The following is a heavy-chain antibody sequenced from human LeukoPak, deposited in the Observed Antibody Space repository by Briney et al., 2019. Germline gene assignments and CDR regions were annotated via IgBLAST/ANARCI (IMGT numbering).Heavy chain of an antibody. Sequence: GGSLRLSCAASGFTFSDYWMHRVRQAPGKGLVWVSRVSSDGGSTNYADSVQGRFTISRDNAQNTVYLQMNSLRAEDTAVYYCAREGVYSSGWQTFDSWGLGTLVTVSS. D-gene: IGHD6-25*01. J-gene: IGHJ4*02. CDR2: VSSDGGST. CDR1: GFTFSDYW. V-gene: IGHV3-74*01. CDR3: AREGVYSSGWQTFDS.